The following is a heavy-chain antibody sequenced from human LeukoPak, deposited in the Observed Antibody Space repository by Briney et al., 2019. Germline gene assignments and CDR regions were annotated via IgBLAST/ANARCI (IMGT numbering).Heavy chain of an antibody. J-gene: IGHJ5*02. D-gene: IGHD3-22*01. CDR1: GYTFTSYA. CDR3: ARDITYYYDSSGYSGPLDP. CDR2: INTNTGNP. V-gene: IGHV7-4-1*02. Sequence: ASVTVSCKASGYTFTSYAMNWVRQAPGQELEWMGWINTNTGNPTYAQGFTGRFVFSLDTSVSTAYLQISSLKAEDTAVYYCARDITYYYDSSGYSGPLDPWGQGTLVTVSS.